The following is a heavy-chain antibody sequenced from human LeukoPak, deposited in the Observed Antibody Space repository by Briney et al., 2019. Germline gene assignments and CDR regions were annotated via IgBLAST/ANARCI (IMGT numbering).Heavy chain of an antibody. CDR3: AREPQERYYDFWSGYYGSYFDY. CDR2: ISSSSSYI. J-gene: IGHJ4*02. Sequence: GGSLRLSCAASGFTFSSYSMNWVRQAPGKGLEWVSSISSSSSYIYYADSVKGRFTISRDNAKNSLYLQMNSLGAEDTAVYYCAREPQERYYDFWSGYYGSYFDYWGQGTLVTVSS. V-gene: IGHV3-21*01. D-gene: IGHD3-3*01. CDR1: GFTFSSYS.